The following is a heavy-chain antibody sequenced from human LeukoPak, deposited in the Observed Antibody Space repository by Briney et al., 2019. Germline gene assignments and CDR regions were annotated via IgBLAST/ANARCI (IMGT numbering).Heavy chain of an antibody. J-gene: IGHJ4*02. CDR2: IYYSGST. Sequence: SDTLSLTCTVSGGSISSTGYYWGWSRQPPGKGLAWIGSIYYSGSTYYKPSLKSPVTISVDTYKNQISLKLSSVTAADTAVYYCVRHQEKPEFYYFDVWGQGILVTVSS. CDR1: GGSISSTGYY. D-gene: IGHD1-14*01. CDR3: VRHQEKPEFYYFDV. V-gene: IGHV4-39*01.